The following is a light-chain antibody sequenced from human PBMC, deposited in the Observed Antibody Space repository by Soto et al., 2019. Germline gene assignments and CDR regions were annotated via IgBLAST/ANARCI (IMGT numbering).Light chain of an antibody. Sequence: QSVLTQPVPVSGSPGQSITISCTGTSSDVGGYNYVSWYQHHPGKAPKLLIYDVSNRPSGISNRFSGSKSDNTASLTISGLQPEDEADYYCSSYTTSNTRQIVFGTGTKVTVL. V-gene: IGLV2-14*03. CDR2: DVS. CDR3: SSYTTSNTRQIV. J-gene: IGLJ1*01. CDR1: SSDVGGYNY.